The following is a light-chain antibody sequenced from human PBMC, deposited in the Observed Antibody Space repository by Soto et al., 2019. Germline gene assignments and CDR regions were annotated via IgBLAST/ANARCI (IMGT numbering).Light chain of an antibody. CDR3: QHYNNYPLT. CDR2: KAS. Sequence: DIQMTQSPSTLSASVGDRVTITCRASQSISDWLAWYQQKPGTAPKILIYKASYLQSGVPSRFSGSGYGTEFTLTISSLQPDDFASYYCQHYNNYPLTFGQGTKVDIK. J-gene: IGKJ1*01. CDR1: QSISDW. V-gene: IGKV1-5*03.